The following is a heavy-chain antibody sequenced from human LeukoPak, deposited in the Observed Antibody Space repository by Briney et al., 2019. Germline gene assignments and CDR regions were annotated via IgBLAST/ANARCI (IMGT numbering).Heavy chain of an antibody. CDR2: IYHSGST. CDR1: GDSISSYY. J-gene: IGHJ4*02. V-gene: IGHV4-59*01. Sequence: PSETLSLTCTVSGDSISSYYWTWIRQPPGRGLEWIGYIYHSGSTNYNPSLKSRVTISVDTPKNQFSLRLSSVTAADTAVYYCARKRGTFDDWGQGSLVTVSS. CDR3: ARKRGTFDD. D-gene: IGHD1-1*01.